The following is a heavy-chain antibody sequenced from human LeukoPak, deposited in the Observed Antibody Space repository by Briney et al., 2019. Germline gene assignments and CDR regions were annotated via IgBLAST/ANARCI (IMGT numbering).Heavy chain of an antibody. CDR3: ASQKRSITGSKDAFDI. Sequence: SETLSLTCTVSGGSISSSSYYWGWIRQPPGKGLEWIGSIYYSGSTYYNPSLKSRVTISVDTPKNQFSLKLSSVTAADTAVYYCASQKRSITGSKDAFDIWGQGTMVTVSS. CDR1: GGSISSSSYY. D-gene: IGHD1-20*01. J-gene: IGHJ3*02. CDR2: IYYSGST. V-gene: IGHV4-39*01.